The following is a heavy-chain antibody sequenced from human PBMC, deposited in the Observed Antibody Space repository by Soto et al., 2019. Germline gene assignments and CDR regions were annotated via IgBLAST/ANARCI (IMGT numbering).Heavy chain of an antibody. CDR2: ISYDGNNR. D-gene: IGHD3-22*01. CDR3: ARDENTYYYDRQDY. CDR1: GFTFSAYA. Sequence: QEQLVESGGGVVQPGRSLRLSCAASGFTFSAYAMNWVRQAPGKGLEWVALISYDGNNRYYADSVKGRFTISRDNSKNTLYLQMNSLRGEDTAVYYCARDENTYYYDRQDYWGQGSLVTVSS. J-gene: IGHJ4*02. V-gene: IGHV3-30-3*01.